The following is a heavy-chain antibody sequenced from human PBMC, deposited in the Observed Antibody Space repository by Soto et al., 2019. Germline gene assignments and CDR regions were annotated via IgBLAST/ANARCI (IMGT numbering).Heavy chain of an antibody. Sequence: SGPTLVNPTQTLTLTCTFSGFSLSTNGVGVGWIRQPPGKALEWLALIYWDDDKRYSPSLKSRLTITKDTTKNRVVLTMTNMEPVDTSTYYCAHSPRITMYDYSGRGNLVTVSS. D-gene: IGHD3-3*01. CDR1: GFSLSTNGVG. V-gene: IGHV2-5*02. CDR2: IYWDDDK. J-gene: IGHJ4*02. CDR3: AHSPRITMYDY.